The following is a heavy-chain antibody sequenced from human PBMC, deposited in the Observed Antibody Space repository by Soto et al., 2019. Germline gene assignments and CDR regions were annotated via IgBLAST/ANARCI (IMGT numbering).Heavy chain of an antibody. D-gene: IGHD6-13*01. J-gene: IGHJ4*02. CDR3: ARAFPQQLPSAYYFDY. CDR2: INAGNGNT. V-gene: IGHV1-3*01. CDR1: GYTFTSYA. Sequence: QVQLVQSGAEVKKPGASVKVSCKASGYTFTSYAMHWVRQAPGQRLEWMGWINAGNGNTKYSQKFQGRVTITRDTSASTAYMELSSLRSEDTAVYYCARAFPQQLPSAYYFDYWGQGTLVTVSS.